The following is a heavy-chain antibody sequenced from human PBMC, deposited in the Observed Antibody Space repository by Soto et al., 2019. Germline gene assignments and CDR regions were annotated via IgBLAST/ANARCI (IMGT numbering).Heavy chain of an antibody. V-gene: IGHV3-48*02. J-gene: IGHJ4*02. CDR3: ARGVRITSPKFSFDY. Sequence: GWSLRLSCAAPGFTFSTYAMNWLRQAPGKGLEWLSYISSSSATIYYADSVKGRFTISRDNAKNSLSLQMNSLRDEDTAVYYCARGVRITSPKFSFDYWGQGNLVTVSS. CDR2: ISSSSATI. CDR1: GFTFSTYA.